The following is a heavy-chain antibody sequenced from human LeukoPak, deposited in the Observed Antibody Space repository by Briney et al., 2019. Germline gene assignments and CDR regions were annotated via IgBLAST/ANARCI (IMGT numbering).Heavy chain of an antibody. CDR3: ARRGTIGTTAVDY. Sequence: SETLSLTCAVYGESFSGYYWNWIRQPPGKGLEWIGQINHSGSTNYNPSLKSRVTISVATSKNQFSLRLNSVTAADTAVYYCARRGTIGTTAVDYWGQGTPVTVSS. CDR2: INHSGST. D-gene: IGHD1-1*01. J-gene: IGHJ4*02. V-gene: IGHV4-34*01. CDR1: GESFSGYY.